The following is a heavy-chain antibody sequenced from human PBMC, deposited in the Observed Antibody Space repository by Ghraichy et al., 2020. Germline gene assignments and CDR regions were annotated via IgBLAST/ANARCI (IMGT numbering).Heavy chain of an antibody. V-gene: IGHV3-9*01. J-gene: IGHJ4*02. Sequence: SLNISCAASGFTFDDFAFHWVRQAPGQGLEWVSSINWNGRSVDYADSVKGRFTISRDNAKSSLYLQMNSLRADDTALYYCAKERGYTYGHDFDYWGQGALVTVSS. CDR1: GFTFDDFA. CDR3: AKERGYTYGHDFDY. CDR2: INWNGRSV. D-gene: IGHD5-18*01.